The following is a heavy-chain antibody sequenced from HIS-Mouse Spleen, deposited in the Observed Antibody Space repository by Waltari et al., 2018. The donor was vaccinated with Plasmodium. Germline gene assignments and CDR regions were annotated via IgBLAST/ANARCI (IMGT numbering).Heavy chain of an antibody. D-gene: IGHD7-27*01. CDR1: GFTFSSYA. CDR2: MRGKGGSK. J-gene: IGHJ4*02. V-gene: IGHV3-23*01. Sequence: EVQLLESGGGLVQPGGSLRLSCAASGFTFSSYAMSWVRRGAGKGWEGVSVMRGKGGSKYLAEFGKGRFTISRDNSKNTLYLQMNSLRAEDTAVYYCAKSSKGTGDLWDYWGQGTLVTVSS. CDR3: AKSSKGTGDLWDY.